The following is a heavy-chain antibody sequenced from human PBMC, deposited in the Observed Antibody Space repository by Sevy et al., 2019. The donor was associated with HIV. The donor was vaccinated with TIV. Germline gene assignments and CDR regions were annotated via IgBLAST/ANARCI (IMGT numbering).Heavy chain of an antibody. CDR3: AREGDSTGFQH. Sequence: GGSLRLSCAASGFTISRYEMNWVRQAPGKGLEWVSYISSSGSTIYYADSVKGRLTISRDNAKNSLYLQMNSLRAEDTAVYYCAREGDSTGFQHWGQGTLVTVSS. CDR1: GFTISRYE. V-gene: IGHV3-48*03. CDR2: ISSSGSTI. D-gene: IGHD2-2*01. J-gene: IGHJ1*01.